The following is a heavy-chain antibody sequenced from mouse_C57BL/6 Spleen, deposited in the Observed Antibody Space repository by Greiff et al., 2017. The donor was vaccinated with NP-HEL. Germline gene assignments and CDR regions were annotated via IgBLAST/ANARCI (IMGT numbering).Heavy chain of an antibody. D-gene: IGHD1-1*01. CDR2: ISYDGSN. J-gene: IGHJ2*01. CDR3: ARIYYGSSFDY. CDR1: GYSITSGYY. V-gene: IGHV3-6*01. Sequence: EVKLLESGPGLVKPSQSLSLTCSVTGYSITSGYYWNWIRQFPGNKLEWMGYISYDGSNNYNPSLKNRISITRDTSKNQFVLKLNSVTTEDTATYYCARIYYGSSFDYWGQGTTLTVSS.